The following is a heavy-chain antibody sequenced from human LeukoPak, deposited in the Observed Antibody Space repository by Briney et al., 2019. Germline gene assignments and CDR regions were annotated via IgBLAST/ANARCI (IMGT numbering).Heavy chain of an antibody. CDR3: AKDPQCLGFGEQLVYYYIDV. CDR1: EFTFSGYA. V-gene: IGHV3-23*01. Sequence: PGGSLRLTCVASEFTFSGYAMSWVGHVPGKGLEWVSVISGSGGSTYYADSVKGRFTISRDNSKNTLYLQINSLRAEDTAVYYCAKDPQCLGFGEQLVYYYIDVWAKGTTVTVSS. CDR2: ISGSGGST. D-gene: IGHD3-10*01. J-gene: IGHJ6*03.